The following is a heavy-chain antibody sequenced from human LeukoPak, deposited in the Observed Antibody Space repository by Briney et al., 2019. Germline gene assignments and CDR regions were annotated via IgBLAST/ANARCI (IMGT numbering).Heavy chain of an antibody. CDR1: GGSISSYY. V-gene: IGHV4-59*01. Sequence: PSETLSLTCTVSGGSISSYYWSWIRQPPGKGLEWIGYTYYSGSTNYNPSLKSRVTISVDTSKNQFSLKLSSVTAADTAVYYCARSKPATVVTRDYWYFDLWGRGTLVTVSS. CDR2: TYYSGST. CDR3: ARSKPATVVTRDYWYFDL. J-gene: IGHJ2*01. D-gene: IGHD4-23*01.